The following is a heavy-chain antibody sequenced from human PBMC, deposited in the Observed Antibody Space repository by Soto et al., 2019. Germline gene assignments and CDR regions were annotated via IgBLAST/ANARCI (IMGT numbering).Heavy chain of an antibody. Sequence: GTSVKVSCKASGYTFTSYYMHWVRQAPGQGLEWMGIINPSGGSTSYAQKFQGRVTMTRDTSTSTVYMELSSLRSEDTAVYYCARDGPHYTAYYYYGMDVWGQGTTVTVSS. D-gene: IGHD4-4*01. CDR2: INPSGGST. CDR1: GYTFTSYY. V-gene: IGHV1-46*01. J-gene: IGHJ6*02. CDR3: ARDGPHYTAYYYYGMDV.